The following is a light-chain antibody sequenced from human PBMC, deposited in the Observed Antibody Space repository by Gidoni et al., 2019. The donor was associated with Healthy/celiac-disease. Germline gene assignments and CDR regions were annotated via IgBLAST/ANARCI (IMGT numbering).Light chain of an antibody. CDR2: AAS. J-gene: IGKJ1*01. Sequence: DIQMTQSPSSLSASVGDRVTITCRASRSISSYLNWYQQKPGKAPKLLIYAASSLQSGVPSRFSASGSGTDFTLTISSLQPEDFATYYWQQSYSTPVTFGQGTKVEIK. CDR1: RSISSY. V-gene: IGKV1-39*01. CDR3: QQSYSTPVT.